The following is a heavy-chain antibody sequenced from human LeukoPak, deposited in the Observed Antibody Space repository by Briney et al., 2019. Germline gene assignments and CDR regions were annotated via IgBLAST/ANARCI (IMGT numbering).Heavy chain of an antibody. J-gene: IGHJ4*02. CDR2: IYHSGST. CDR1: GYSISSGYY. CDR3: ARGPWGVVVPAAGSY. V-gene: IGHV4-38-2*02. D-gene: IGHD2-2*01. Sequence: PSETLSLTCTVSGYSISSGYYWGWIRQPPGKGLEWIGSIYHSGSTYYNPSLKSRVTISVDTSKNQFSLKLSSVTAADTAVYHCARGPWGVVVPAAGSYWGQGTLVTVSS.